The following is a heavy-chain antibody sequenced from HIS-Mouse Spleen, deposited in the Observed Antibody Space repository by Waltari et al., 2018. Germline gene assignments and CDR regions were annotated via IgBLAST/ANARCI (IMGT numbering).Heavy chain of an antibody. CDR2: IYWNDDK. V-gene: IGHV2-5*01. CDR1: GFSLSTSGVG. CDR3: AHRSIAAAAPGWFDP. J-gene: IGHJ5*02. D-gene: IGHD6-13*01. Sequence: QITLKESGPTLVKPTQPLTLTCTFSGFSLSTSGVGVGWLRQPPGKALEWLALIYWNDDKRYSPSLKSRLTITKDTSKNQVVLTMTNMDPVDTATYYCAHRSIAAAAPGWFDPWGQGTLVTVSS.